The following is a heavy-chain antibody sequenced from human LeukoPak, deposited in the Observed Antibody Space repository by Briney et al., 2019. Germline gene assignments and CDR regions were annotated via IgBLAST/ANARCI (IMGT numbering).Heavy chain of an antibody. CDR2: INHSGST. CDR3: ARRSKTYYDFWSGRDY. J-gene: IGHJ4*02. D-gene: IGHD3-3*01. V-gene: IGHV4-34*01. Sequence: SETLSLTCAVYGGSFSGYYWSWIRQPPGMGLEWIGEINHSGSTNYNPSLKSRVTISVDTSKNQFSLKLSSVTAADTAVYYCARRSKTYYDFWSGRDYWGQGTLVTVSS. CDR1: GGSFSGYY.